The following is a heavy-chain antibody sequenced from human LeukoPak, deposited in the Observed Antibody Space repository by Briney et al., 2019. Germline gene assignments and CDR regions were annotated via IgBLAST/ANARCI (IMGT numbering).Heavy chain of an antibody. J-gene: IGHJ6*02. CDR1: GGSFSGYY. D-gene: IGHD2-2*01. CDR3: ARDQPYQLFPPYYYYYGMDV. CDR2: INHRGST. V-gene: IGHV4-34*01. Sequence: SETLSLTCAVYGGSFSGYYWSWIRQPPGKGLEWIGVINHRGSTNYNPSLKSRVTISVDTSKNQFSLKLSSVTAADTAVYYCARDQPYQLFPPYYYYYGMDVWGQGTTVTVSS.